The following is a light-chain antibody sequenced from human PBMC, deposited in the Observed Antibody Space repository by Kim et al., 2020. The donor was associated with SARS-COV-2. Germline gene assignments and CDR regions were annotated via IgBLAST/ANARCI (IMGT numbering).Light chain of an antibody. J-gene: IGKJ1*01. CDR2: KAS. V-gene: IGKV1-5*03. CDR1: HRISSW. CDR3: QQYSSLWT. Sequence: ASVGVRVTFPCRASHRISSWLAWYQQKPGKAPNLLIYKASSLESGVPSRFSGSGSGTEFTLTISSLQPDDFATYYCQQYSSLWTFGQGTRVEIK.